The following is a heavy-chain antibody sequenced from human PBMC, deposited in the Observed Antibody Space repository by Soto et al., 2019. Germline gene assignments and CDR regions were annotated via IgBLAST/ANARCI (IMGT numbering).Heavy chain of an antibody. J-gene: IGHJ6*02. CDR1: GGSVSSSSYS. CDR3: ARLNGYCISTNCHGYYGMDV. D-gene: IGHD2-2*03. V-gene: IGHV4-39*01. CDR2: IYSSENT. Sequence: SETLSLTCPVSGGSVSSSSYSWGWIRQSPGKGLEWIGTIYSSENTYYNPSLLSRVTISVDTSKNEFSLRLSSVTAADTAVYYCARLNGYCISTNCHGYYGMDVWGQGTTVTVSS.